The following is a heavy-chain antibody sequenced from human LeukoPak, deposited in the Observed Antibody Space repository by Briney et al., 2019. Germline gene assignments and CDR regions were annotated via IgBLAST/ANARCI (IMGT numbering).Heavy chain of an antibody. CDR2: MYSGGST. V-gene: IGHV3-53*01. Sequence: GGSLRLSCAASGFTVSSNYKSWVRQAPGKGLEWVSVMYSGGSTYYADAVKGRFTISRDNSKNTLYLQMNSLRAEDTAVYYCARDRRERFLTSGVAYYYYYMDVWGKGTTVTVSS. J-gene: IGHJ6*03. CDR1: GFTVSSNY. CDR3: ARDRRERFLTSGVAYYYYYMDV. D-gene: IGHD3-3*01.